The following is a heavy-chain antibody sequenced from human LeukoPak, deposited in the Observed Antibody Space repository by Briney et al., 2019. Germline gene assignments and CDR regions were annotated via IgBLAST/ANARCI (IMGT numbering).Heavy chain of an antibody. CDR1: GFTFSSYG. CDR3: AKGGPDHYYYYMDV. Sequence: GGSLRLSCAASGFTFSSYGTHWVRQAPGKGLEWVAVISYDGSNKYYADSVKGRFTISRDNSKNTLYLQMNSLRAEDTAVYYCAKGGPDHYYYYMDVWGKGTTVTVSS. CDR2: ISYDGSNK. J-gene: IGHJ6*03. V-gene: IGHV3-30*18.